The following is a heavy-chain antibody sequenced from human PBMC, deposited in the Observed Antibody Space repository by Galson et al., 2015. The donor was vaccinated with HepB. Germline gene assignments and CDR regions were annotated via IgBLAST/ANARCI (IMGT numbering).Heavy chain of an antibody. D-gene: IGHD1-1*01. CDR2: TSSDGSNK. CDR3: ARDGRTSSGGTNWATNWFGP. CDR1: GFTFSSYP. V-gene: IGHV3-30-3*01. J-gene: IGHJ5*02. Sequence: SLRLSCAATGFTFSSYPMHWVRQAPGRGLEWVAITSSDGSNKFCADSVKGRFTISRDNSKNTLYLQMSSLRAEDTAVYYCARDGRTSSGGTNWATNWFGPWGQGTLVTVSS.